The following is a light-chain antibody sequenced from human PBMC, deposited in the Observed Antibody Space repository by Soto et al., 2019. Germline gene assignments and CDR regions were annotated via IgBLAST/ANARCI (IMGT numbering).Light chain of an antibody. CDR3: QQFYNTPQT. Sequence: DIQMTQSPSSLSASVGDRVTITCRASQRISSYLNWYQQRPGKAPRLLIYSASSLQSGVPSRFSGRGSGTDFTLTITSLQPEDFATYYCQQFYNTPQTFGQGTKVEIK. CDR1: QRISSY. J-gene: IGKJ1*01. V-gene: IGKV1-39*01. CDR2: SAS.